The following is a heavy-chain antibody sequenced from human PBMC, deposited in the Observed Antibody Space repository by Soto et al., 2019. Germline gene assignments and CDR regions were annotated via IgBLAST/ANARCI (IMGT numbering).Heavy chain of an antibody. J-gene: IGHJ3*02. CDR3: ARGCGDSSSWDAFDI. CDR2: IYSGGST. D-gene: IGHD6-6*01. V-gene: IGHV3-53*01. Sequence: GGSLRLSCAASGFTVSSNYMSWVRQAPGKGLEWVSVIYSGGSTYYADSVKGRFTISRDNSKNTLYLQMNSLRAEDTAVYYCARGCGDSSSWDAFDIWGQGTMVTVS. CDR1: GFTVSSNY.